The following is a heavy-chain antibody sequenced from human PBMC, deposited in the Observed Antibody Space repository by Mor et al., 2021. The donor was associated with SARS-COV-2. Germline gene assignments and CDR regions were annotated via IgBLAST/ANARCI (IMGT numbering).Heavy chain of an antibody. D-gene: IGHD1-26*01. J-gene: IGHJ6*02. Sequence: AYAASVKGRFTISRDDSKNTAYLQMNSLKTEDTAVYYCTRLRGVGATSYYYYGMDVWGQGTTVTVSS. CDR3: TRLRGVGATSYYYYGMDV. V-gene: IGHV3-73*01.